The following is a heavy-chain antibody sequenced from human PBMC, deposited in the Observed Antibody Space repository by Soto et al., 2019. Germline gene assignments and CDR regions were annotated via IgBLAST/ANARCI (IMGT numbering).Heavy chain of an antibody. J-gene: IGHJ4*02. CDR2: LYWDDDK. V-gene: IGHV2-5*02. CDR3: VRTIANRGFRRLVDD. Sequence: QITLKESGPTLVKPTQTLTLTCTFSGFSLSTSGVGVGWIRQPPGKALEWLAFLYWDDDKRYSPSLKSRLTITKNTYNIQGLLTRFNRDPVNTPTYSCVRTIANRGFRRLVDDWGKGTLVT. D-gene: IGHD6-19*01. CDR1: GFSLSTSGVG.